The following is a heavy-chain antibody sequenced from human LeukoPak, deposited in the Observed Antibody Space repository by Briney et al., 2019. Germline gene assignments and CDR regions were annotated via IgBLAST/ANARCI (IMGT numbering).Heavy chain of an antibody. Sequence: PGGSLRLSCAASGFTFSSYWMHWVRQAPGKGLEWVAFIRYDGNNKYYADSVKGRFTISRDNSKNTLYLQMNSLRADDTAVFYCAKAMTGYGSSAYLDYWGQGTLVTVSS. D-gene: IGHD3-22*01. CDR2: IRYDGNNK. CDR3: AKAMTGYGSSAYLDY. J-gene: IGHJ4*02. V-gene: IGHV3-30*02. CDR1: GFTFSSYW.